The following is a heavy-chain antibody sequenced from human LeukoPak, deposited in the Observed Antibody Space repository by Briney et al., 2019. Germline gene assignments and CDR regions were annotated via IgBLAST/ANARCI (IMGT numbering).Heavy chain of an antibody. CDR2: MNPNSGNT. V-gene: IGHV1-8*01. J-gene: IGHJ5*02. CDR3: ARGGARSFAP. D-gene: IGHD1-26*01. CDR1: GYTFTAYE. Sequence: ASVKVSCKTSGYTFTAYEIHWVRRATGQGLDWMGWMNPNSGNTGYEQKFEGRVTMTRDTSMTTAYMELSSLRFEYTATYYCARGGARSFAPWGQGTLVTVSS.